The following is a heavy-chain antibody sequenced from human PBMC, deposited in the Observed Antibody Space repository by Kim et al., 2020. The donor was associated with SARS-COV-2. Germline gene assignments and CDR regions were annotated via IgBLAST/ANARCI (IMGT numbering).Heavy chain of an antibody. CDR2: IYYSGST. V-gene: IGHV4-59*13. J-gene: IGHJ5*02. Sequence: SETLSLTCTVSGGSISSYYWSWIRQPPGKGLEWIGYIYYSGSTNYNPSLKSRVTISVDTSKNQFSLKLSSVTAADTAVYYCARGGLEIFGVVWGFDPWGQGTLVTVSS. D-gene: IGHD3-3*01. CDR1: GGSISSYY. CDR3: ARGGLEIFGVVWGFDP.